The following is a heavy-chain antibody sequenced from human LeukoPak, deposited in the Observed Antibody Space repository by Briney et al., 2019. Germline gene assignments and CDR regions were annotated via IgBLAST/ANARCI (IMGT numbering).Heavy chain of an antibody. V-gene: IGHV1-8*01. J-gene: IGHJ5*02. CDR1: GYTFTSYD. D-gene: IGHD6-13*01. CDR3: ATLGVAAAGYNWFDP. CDR2: MNPNSGNT. Sequence: GASVKVSCKASGYTFTSYDINWVRQATGQGLEWMGWMNPNSGNTGYAQKFQGRVTMTRNTSISTAYMELSSLRSEDTAVYYCATLGVAAAGYNWFDPWSQGTLVTVSS.